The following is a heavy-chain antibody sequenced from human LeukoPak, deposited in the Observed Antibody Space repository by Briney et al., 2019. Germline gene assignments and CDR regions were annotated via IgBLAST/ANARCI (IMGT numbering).Heavy chain of an antibody. CDR2: IYHSGST. D-gene: IGHD3-10*01. J-gene: IGHJ6*03. V-gene: IGHV4-38-2*01. Sequence: PSETLSLTCAVSGYSISSGYYWGWIRQPPGKGLEWIGSIYHSGSTYYNPSLKSRVTISVDTSKNQFSLKLSSVTAADTAVYYCARVTRGMTYYYGSGSYSDYYYYYMDVWGKGTTVTVSS. CDR1: GYSISSGYY. CDR3: ARVTRGMTYYYGSGSYSDYYYYYMDV.